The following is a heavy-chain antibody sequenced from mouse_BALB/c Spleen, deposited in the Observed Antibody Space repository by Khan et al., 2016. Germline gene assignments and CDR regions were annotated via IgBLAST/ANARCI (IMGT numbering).Heavy chain of an antibody. V-gene: IGHV1-9*01. CDR2: IFPGSGST. J-gene: IGHJ2*01. CDR3: ARNWAVDY. D-gene: IGHD4-1*01. Sequence: QVQLQQSGAELMKPGASVKISCRATGYTFSSYWIEWIKQRPGHGLEWIGQIFPGSGSTHYNENFKGKATFTADTSSNTVYMQLSSLTSEDSAVYYCARNWAVDYWGQGTTLTVSS. CDR1: GYTFSSYW.